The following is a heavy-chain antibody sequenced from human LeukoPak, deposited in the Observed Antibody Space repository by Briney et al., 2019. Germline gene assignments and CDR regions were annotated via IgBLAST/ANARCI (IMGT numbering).Heavy chain of an antibody. CDR2: INHSGST. D-gene: IGHD3-10*01. J-gene: IGHJ6*03. CDR3: ARRTMVRGVIIYYYYYMDV. V-gene: IGHV4-34*01. Sequence: PSETLSLTCTVSGFSIGSGYYWSWIRQPPGKGLEWIGEINHSGSTNYNPSLKSRVTISVDTSKNQFSLKLSSVTAADTALYYCARRTMVRGVIIYYYYYMDVWGKGTTVTISS. CDR1: GFSIGSGYY.